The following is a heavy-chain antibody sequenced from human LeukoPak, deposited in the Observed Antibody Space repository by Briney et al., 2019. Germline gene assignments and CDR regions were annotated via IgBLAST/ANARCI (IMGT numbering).Heavy chain of an antibody. CDR3: AKWGDYDILTGYYVPDY. CDR1: GFTFDDYA. D-gene: IGHD3-9*01. V-gene: IGHV3-9*01. Sequence: GGSLRLSCVASGFTFDDYAMHWVRQTPGKGLEWVSGISWNGNSVGYADSVKGRFTISRDNSKNTLYLQVNSLRAEDTAVYYCAKWGDYDILTGYYVPDYWGQGTLVTVSS. J-gene: IGHJ4*02. CDR2: ISWNGNSV.